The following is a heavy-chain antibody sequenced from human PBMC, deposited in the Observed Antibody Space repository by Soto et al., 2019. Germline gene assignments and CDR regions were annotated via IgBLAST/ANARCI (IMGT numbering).Heavy chain of an antibody. V-gene: IGHV1-8*01. CDR2: MNPNSGNT. Sequence: QVQLVQSGAEVKKPGASVKVSCKASGYTFTSYDINWVRQATGQGLEWMGWMNPNSGNTGYAQKFQGRVTMTRNTSISTAYMELSSLRSEDTAVYYCARQLPSSGWYYYYYGMDVWGQGTTVTVSS. D-gene: IGHD6-19*01. CDR1: GYTFTSYD. J-gene: IGHJ6*02. CDR3: ARQLPSSGWYYYYYGMDV.